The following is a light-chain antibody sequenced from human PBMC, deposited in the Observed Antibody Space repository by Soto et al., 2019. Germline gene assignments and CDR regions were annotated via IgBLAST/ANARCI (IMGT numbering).Light chain of an antibody. V-gene: IGKV3-15*01. CDR1: QSVSSN. J-gene: IGKJ1*01. Sequence: EIVMTQSPDTLSVSPGERATISCRASQSVSSNLAWYQQKPGQAPRLLMYGASTRATGIPARFSGSGIGTEFTLTISNLQSEDFAVYYCQHYNNWPPWTFGQGTKVEIK. CDR3: QHYNNWPPWT. CDR2: GAS.